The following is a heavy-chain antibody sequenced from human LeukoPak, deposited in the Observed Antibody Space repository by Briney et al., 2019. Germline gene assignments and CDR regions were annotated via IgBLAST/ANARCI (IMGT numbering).Heavy chain of an antibody. CDR3: ARAERIAAADSAEYFQH. J-gene: IGHJ1*01. CDR1: GGTFSSYA. Sequence: SVKVSCKASGGTFSSYAIRWVRQAPGQGLEWMGGIIPIFGIANYAQKFQGRVTITADESTSTAYMELSSLRSEDTAVYYCARAERIAAADSAEYFQHWGQGTLVAVSS. V-gene: IGHV1-69*13. D-gene: IGHD6-13*01. CDR2: IIPIFGIA.